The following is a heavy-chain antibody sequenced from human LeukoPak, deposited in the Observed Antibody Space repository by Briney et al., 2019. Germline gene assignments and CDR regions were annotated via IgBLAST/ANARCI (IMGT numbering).Heavy chain of an antibody. J-gene: IGHJ4*02. Sequence: GGSLRLSCAASGFTFSSYSMNWVRQAPGKGLEWVSYISSSGSTIYYADSVKGRFTISRDNAKNSLYLQMNSLRAEDTAVYYCARAGPRALLKYYFDYWGQGTLVTVSS. V-gene: IGHV3-48*04. D-gene: IGHD3-10*01. CDR2: ISSSGSTI. CDR3: ARAGPRALLKYYFDY. CDR1: GFTFSSYS.